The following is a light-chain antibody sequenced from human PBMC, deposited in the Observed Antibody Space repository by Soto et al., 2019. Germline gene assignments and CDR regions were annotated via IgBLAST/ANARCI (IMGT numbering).Light chain of an antibody. CDR2: EVS. V-gene: IGLV2-14*01. CDR1: SSDVGGYTY. Sequence: QSALSQPASVSGSPGQSITISCSGTSSDVGGYTYVSWYQQHPGKAPKVIIYEVSNRPSGVSSRFSGSKSGKTASLTISGLQAEDEADYYCSSYTSTSTPYVFGTGTKVTL. J-gene: IGLJ1*01. CDR3: SSYTSTSTPYV.